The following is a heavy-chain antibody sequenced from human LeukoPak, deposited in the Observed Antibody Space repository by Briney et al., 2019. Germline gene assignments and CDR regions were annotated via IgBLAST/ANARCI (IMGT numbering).Heavy chain of an antibody. J-gene: IGHJ6*02. V-gene: IGHV5-51*01. CDR2: IYPGDSDT. CDR3: ARNTYCGGDCVIGYYYGMDV. CDR1: GYSFTSYW. D-gene: IGHD2-21*02. Sequence: GESLKISCKGSGYSFTSYWIGWVRQMPGKGLELMGIIYPGDSDTRYSPSFQGQVTISADKSISTAYLQWSSLKASDTAMYYCARNTYCGGDCVIGYYYGMDVWGQGTTVTVSS.